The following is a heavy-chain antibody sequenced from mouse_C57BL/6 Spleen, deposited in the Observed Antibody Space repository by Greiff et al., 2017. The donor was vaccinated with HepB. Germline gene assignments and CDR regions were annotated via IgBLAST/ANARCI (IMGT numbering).Heavy chain of an antibody. V-gene: IGHV7-3*01. D-gene: IGHD2-5*01. J-gene: IGHJ2*01. CDR1: GFTFTDYY. CDR3: ARSNYDYFDY. Sequence: EVQVVESGGGLVQPGGSLSLSCAASGFTFTDYYMSWVRQPPGKALEWLGFIRNKANGYTTEYSASVKGRFTISRDNSQSILYLQMNALRAEDSATDYCARSNYDYFDYWGQGTTLTVSS. CDR2: IRNKANGYTT.